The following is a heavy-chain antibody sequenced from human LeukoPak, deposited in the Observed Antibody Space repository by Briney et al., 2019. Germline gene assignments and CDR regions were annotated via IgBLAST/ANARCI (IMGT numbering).Heavy chain of an antibody. Sequence: ASVKVSCKASGYTFTGYYMHWVRQAPGQGLEWMGWINPNSGGTNYAQKFQGRVTMTRDTSISPAYMELSRLRSDDTAVYYCARYTKTYYYGSGSYSSDDAFDIWGQGTMVTVSS. J-gene: IGHJ3*02. D-gene: IGHD3-10*01. CDR1: GYTFTGYY. CDR2: INPNSGGT. CDR3: ARYTKTYYYGSGSYSSDDAFDI. V-gene: IGHV1-2*02.